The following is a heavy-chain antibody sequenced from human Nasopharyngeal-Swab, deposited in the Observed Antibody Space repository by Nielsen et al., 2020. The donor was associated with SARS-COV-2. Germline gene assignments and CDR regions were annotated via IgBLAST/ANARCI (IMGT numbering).Heavy chain of an antibody. D-gene: IGHD3-22*01. CDR2: ISWNSGSI. V-gene: IGHV3-9*01. CDR3: AKDFYYDSSGPPSVQH. J-gene: IGHJ1*01. CDR1: GDTFDDYA. Sequence: SLKISCAASGDTFDDYAMHWVRQAPGKGLEWVSGISWNSGSIGYADSVKGRFTISRDNAKNSLYLQMNSLRAEDTALYYCAKDFYYDSSGPPSVQHWGQGTLVTVSS.